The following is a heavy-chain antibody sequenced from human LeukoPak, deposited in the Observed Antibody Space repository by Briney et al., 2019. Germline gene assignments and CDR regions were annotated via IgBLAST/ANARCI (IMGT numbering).Heavy chain of an antibody. CDR3: ARESYSSGPYGY. V-gene: IGHV4-39*07. CDR2: IYYSGST. Sequence: SETLSLTCTVSGGSISSSGYYWGWIRQPPGKGLEWIGNIYYSGSTYYNPSLKSRVTISVDTSKNQFSLKLSSVTAADTAVYYCARESYSSGPYGYWGQGTLVTVSS. D-gene: IGHD6-19*01. CDR1: GGSISSSGYY. J-gene: IGHJ4*02.